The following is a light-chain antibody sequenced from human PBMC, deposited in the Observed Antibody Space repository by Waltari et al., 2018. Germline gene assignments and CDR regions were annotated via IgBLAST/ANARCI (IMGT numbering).Light chain of an antibody. V-gene: IGLV1-40*01. Sequence: QWYQHVPGTAPKLLIYGNINRPSGVPDRFSASRSGSSASLAITGLQSEDEADYYCQSYDNGLPGWVFGGGTRLTVL. J-gene: IGLJ3*02. CDR2: GNI. CDR3: QSYDNGLPGWV.